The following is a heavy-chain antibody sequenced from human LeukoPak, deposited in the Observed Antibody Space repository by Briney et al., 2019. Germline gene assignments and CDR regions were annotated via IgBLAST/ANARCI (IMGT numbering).Heavy chain of an antibody. Sequence: SVKVSCKASGGTFSSYAISWVRQAPGQGLEWMGGIIPIFGTANYAQKFQGRVTMTEDTSTDTAYMELSSLRSEDTAVYYCATGGESYGLDVWGQGTTVTISS. J-gene: IGHJ6*02. V-gene: IGHV1-69*06. D-gene: IGHD5-24*01. CDR3: ATGGESYGLDV. CDR2: IIPIFGTA. CDR1: GGTFSSYA.